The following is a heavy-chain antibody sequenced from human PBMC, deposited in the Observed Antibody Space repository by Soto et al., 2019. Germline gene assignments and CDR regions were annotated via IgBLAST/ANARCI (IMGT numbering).Heavy chain of an antibody. CDR2: ISAYNGKI. CDR1: GYIFTNYG. Sequence: QVRLVQSGPEVKKPGASVKVSCKASGYIFTNYGITWVRQAPGQGLEWMGWISAYNGKIKSAQRIQGRVTMTTDTTTSTTYMELRSLRSDDTAVYFCARDLEQQLVYFAGGDAMDVWGQGTAVTVSS. D-gene: IGHD6-13*01. V-gene: IGHV1-18*01. CDR3: ARDLEQQLVYFAGGDAMDV. J-gene: IGHJ6*02.